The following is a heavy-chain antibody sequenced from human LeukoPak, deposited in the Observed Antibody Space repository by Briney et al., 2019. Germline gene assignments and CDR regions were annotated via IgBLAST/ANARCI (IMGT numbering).Heavy chain of an antibody. V-gene: IGHV3-33*01. CDR1: GFTFSSYG. Sequence: GGSLRLSCAASGFTFSSYGMHWVRQAPGKGLEWVAVIWCDGSNKYYADSVKGRFTISRDNSKNTLYLQMNSLRAEDTAVYYCAREDSIVVVVAALKYYYYGMDVWGQGTTVTVSS. CDR3: AREDSIVVVVAALKYYYYGMDV. D-gene: IGHD2-15*01. CDR2: IWCDGSNK. J-gene: IGHJ6*02.